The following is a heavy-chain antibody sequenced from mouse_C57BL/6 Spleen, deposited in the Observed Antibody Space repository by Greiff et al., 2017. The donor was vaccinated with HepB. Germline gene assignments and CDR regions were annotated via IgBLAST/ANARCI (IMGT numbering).Heavy chain of an antibody. CDR2: IWSDGST. CDR1: GFSLTSYG. D-gene: IGHD1-1*01. CDR3: ARQGSYYYGSSPWFAY. Sequence: VQLKESGPGLVAPSQRLSITCTVSGFSLTSYGVHWVRQPPGKGLEWLVVIWSDGSTTYNSALKSRLSISKDNSKSQVFLKMNSLQTDDTAMYYCARQGSYYYGSSPWFAYWGQGTLVTVSA. V-gene: IGHV2-6-1*01. J-gene: IGHJ3*01.